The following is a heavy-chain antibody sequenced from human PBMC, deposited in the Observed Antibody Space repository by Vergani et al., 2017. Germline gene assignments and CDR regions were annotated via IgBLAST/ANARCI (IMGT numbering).Heavy chain of an antibody. CDR2: ISSSGSTI. CDR1: GFTFSSYE. J-gene: IGHJ5*02. Sequence: EVQLLESGGGLVQPGGSLRLSCAASGFTFSSYEMNWVRQAPGKGLEWVSYISSSGSTIYYADSVKGRFTISRDNAKNSLYLQMNSLRAEDTAGYYCARVGVGATYNWFDPWGQGTLVTVSS. CDR3: ARVGVGATYNWFDP. V-gene: IGHV3-48*03. D-gene: IGHD1-26*01.